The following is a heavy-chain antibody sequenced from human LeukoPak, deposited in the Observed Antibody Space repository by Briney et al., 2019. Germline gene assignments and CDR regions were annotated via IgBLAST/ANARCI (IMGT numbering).Heavy chain of an antibody. J-gene: IGHJ4*02. D-gene: IGHD1-14*01. V-gene: IGHV4-61*01. CDR1: GGSISTSSYY. CDR3: ASSKFRGEPFDY. Sequence: SETLSLTCTVSGGSISTSSYYWSWIRQPPGKGLEWIGYIYYSGSTHYNSSLKSRVTISLDTSRNQFSLKLSSVTAADTAVYYCASSKFRGEPFDYWGQGTLVTVSS. CDR2: IYYSGST.